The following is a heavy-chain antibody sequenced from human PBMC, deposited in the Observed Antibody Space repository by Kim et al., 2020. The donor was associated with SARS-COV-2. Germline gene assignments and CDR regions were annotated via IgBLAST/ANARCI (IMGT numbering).Heavy chain of an antibody. Sequence: ASVKVSCKASGYTFTSYAMNWVRQAPGQGLEWMGWINTNTGNPTYAQGFTGRFVFSLDTSVSTAYLQISSLKAEDTAVYYCARDHSPWKELRFDYWGQGTLVTVSS. CDR1: GYTFTSYA. J-gene: IGHJ4*02. CDR3: ARDHSPWKELRFDY. CDR2: INTNTGNP. V-gene: IGHV7-4-1*02. D-gene: IGHD1-1*01.